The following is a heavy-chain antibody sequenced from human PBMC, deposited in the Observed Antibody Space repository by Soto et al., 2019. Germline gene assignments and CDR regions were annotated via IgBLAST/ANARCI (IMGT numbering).Heavy chain of an antibody. V-gene: IGHV6-1*01. D-gene: IGHD2-15*01. Sequence: SQTLSLTCAISGDSVSSYSAAWNWIRQSPSGGLEWLGRTYYRSRFFSDYAESVKSRIIINPDTSKDQFSLQLKSVTPEDTAVYYCARRDSGGFYRFFDSWGQGTLVTVSS. J-gene: IGHJ4*02. CDR3: ARRDSGGFYRFFDS. CDR1: GDSVSSYSAA. CDR2: TYYRSRFFS.